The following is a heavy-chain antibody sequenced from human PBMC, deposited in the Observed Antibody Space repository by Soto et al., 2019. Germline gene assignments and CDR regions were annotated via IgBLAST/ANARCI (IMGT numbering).Heavy chain of an antibody. CDR3: ARLLGYSYGYRPSWFNP. V-gene: IGHV1-69*13. Sequence: SVKVSCKASGGTFSSYAISWVRQAPGQGLEWMGGIIPIFGTANYAQKFQGRVTITADESTSTAYMELSSLRSEDTAVYYCARLLGYSYGYRPSWFNPWGQGTLVTVSS. J-gene: IGHJ5*02. D-gene: IGHD5-18*01. CDR2: IIPIFGTA. CDR1: GGTFSSYA.